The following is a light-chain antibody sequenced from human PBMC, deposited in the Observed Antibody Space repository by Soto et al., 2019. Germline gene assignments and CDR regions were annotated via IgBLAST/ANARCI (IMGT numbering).Light chain of an antibody. CDR2: DVS. J-gene: IGLJ1*01. CDR1: SSDVGDYNY. CDR3: CSSAGSYTYV. V-gene: IGLV2-11*01. Sequence: QSVLTQPRSVSGSPGQSVTISCTGTSSDVGDYNYVSWYQQHPGKAPKLMIYDVSKWPSGVPDRFSGSKSGNTASLTISGLQAEDEADYYCCSSAGSYTYVFGTGTKLTVL.